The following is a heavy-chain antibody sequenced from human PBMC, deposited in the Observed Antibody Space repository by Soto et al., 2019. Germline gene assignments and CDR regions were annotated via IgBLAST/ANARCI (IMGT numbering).Heavy chain of an antibody. CDR1: GGSISSYY. CDR3: DRLESDSSGWRWFDP. D-gene: IGHD3-22*01. CDR2: IYYSGST. V-gene: IGHV4-59*08. J-gene: IGHJ5*02. Sequence: TSETLSLTCTVSGGSISSYYWSWIRQPPGKGLEWIGYIYYSGSTNYNPSLKSRVTISVDTSKNQFSLKLSSVTAADTAVYYCDRLESDSSGWRWFDPWGQGTLVTVSS.